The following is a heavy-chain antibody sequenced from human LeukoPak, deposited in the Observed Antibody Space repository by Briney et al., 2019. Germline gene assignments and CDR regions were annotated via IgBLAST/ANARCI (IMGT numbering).Heavy chain of an antibody. Sequence: GGSLRLSCSASGFTFSSYGMHWVRQAPGKGLEWVAFIRYDGSNKYYADSVKGRFTISRDNSKNTLYLQMNSLRAEDTAVYYCAKDALGGAAAPDYWGQGTLVTVSS. D-gene: IGHD6-13*01. CDR2: IRYDGSNK. J-gene: IGHJ4*02. CDR3: AKDALGGAAAPDY. CDR1: GFTFSSYG. V-gene: IGHV3-30*02.